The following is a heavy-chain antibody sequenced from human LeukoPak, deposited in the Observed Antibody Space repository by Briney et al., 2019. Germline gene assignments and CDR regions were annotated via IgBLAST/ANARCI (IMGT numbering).Heavy chain of an antibody. D-gene: IGHD3-3*01. Sequence: ASVKVSCKASGYTFTSYGISWVRQAPGQGLEWMGWISAYNGNTNYAQKLQGRVTMTTDTSTSTAYMDLSSLRSEDTAMYYCARGAKDDFWSGYTLWGQGTTVIVSS. V-gene: IGHV1-18*01. CDR2: ISAYNGNT. J-gene: IGHJ6*02. CDR1: GYTFTSYG. CDR3: ARGAKDDFWSGYTL.